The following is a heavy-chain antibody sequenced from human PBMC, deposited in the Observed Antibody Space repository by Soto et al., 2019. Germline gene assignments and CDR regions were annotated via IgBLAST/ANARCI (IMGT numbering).Heavy chain of an antibody. CDR2: IKQDGSEK. Sequence: PGGSLRLSCAASGFTFSSYWMSWVRQAPGKGLEWVANIKQDGSEKYYVDSVKGRFTISRDNAKNSLYLQMNSLRAEDTAVYYCARVPPFSVTSRWFDPWGQGTLVTVSS. J-gene: IGHJ5*02. CDR1: GFTFSSYW. CDR3: ARVPPFSVTSRWFDP. D-gene: IGHD4-17*01. V-gene: IGHV3-7*01.